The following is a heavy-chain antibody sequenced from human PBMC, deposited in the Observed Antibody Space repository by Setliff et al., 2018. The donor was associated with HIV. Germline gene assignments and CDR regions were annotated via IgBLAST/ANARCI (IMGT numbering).Heavy chain of an antibody. Sequence: TLSLTCTVSGGSISNNSYYWGWVRQPPGKGLELIGNLFYNGNTYYNPSLKSRVTISVDTSKNQFSLKLSSVTAADTAAYYCARHVLDYNFWSGYSTQNCFDYWGQGTLVTVSS. CDR2: LFYNGNT. J-gene: IGHJ4*02. D-gene: IGHD3-3*01. CDR1: GGSISNNSYY. V-gene: IGHV4-39*01. CDR3: ARHVLDYNFWSGYSTQNCFDY.